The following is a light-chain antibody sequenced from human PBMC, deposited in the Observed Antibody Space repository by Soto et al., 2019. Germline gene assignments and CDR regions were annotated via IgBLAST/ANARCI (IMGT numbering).Light chain of an antibody. CDR1: QSVSSK. CDR2: DTS. CDR3: QQYDNLPPYT. Sequence: EIVMTQSPATLCVSPGERAALSCRASQSVSSKLAWYRQRPGQAPRLVIYDTSTRATGVPARFSGSGSGTEFTLTISSLQSEDIATYYCQQYDNLPPYTFGQGTRLEIK. J-gene: IGKJ5*01. V-gene: IGKV3-15*01.